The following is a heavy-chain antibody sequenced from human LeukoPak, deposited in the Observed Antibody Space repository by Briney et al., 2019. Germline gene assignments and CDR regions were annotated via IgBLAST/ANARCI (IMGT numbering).Heavy chain of an antibody. CDR2: IYYSGST. CDR3: STSCHAGDY. Sequence: SETLSLTCTVSGGSISSSSYYWGWIRQPPGKGLEWIGSIYYSGSTYYNPSLKSRVTISVDTSKNQFSLKLSSVTAADTAVYYCSTSCHAGDYWGQGTLVTVSS. D-gene: IGHD2-2*01. CDR1: GGSISSSSYY. J-gene: IGHJ4*02. V-gene: IGHV4-39*01.